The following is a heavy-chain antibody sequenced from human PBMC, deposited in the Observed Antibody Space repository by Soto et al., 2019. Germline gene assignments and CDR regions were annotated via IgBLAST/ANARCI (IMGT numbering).Heavy chain of an antibody. CDR1: GYTFSNYD. J-gene: IGHJ4*02. V-gene: IGHV1-8*01. CDR2: VNPNNGDT. CDR3: AKVERKGSAIDFDY. D-gene: IGHD3-10*01. Sequence: QVQLVQSGAELKKPGASVKVSCKASGYTFSNYDMNWVRQATGHGPEWIGWVNPNNGDTGYAQKFQGRVTLTTDISTTTAYMELNSLRSEDTAIYYCAKVERKGSAIDFDYWGQGTLITVSS.